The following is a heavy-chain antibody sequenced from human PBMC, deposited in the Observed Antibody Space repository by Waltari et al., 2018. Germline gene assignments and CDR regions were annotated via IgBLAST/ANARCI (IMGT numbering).Heavy chain of an antibody. CDR1: GYTFTGYY. J-gene: IGHJ4*02. Sequence: QVQLVQSGAEVKKPGASVKVSCKASGYTFTGYYMHWVRQAPGQGLEWMGGIIPILGIANYAQKCQGRVTMTAEKATSTAYMELSSLRSEDTAVYYCAKDPLEWGQGTLVTVSS. CDR2: IIPILGIA. V-gene: IGHV1-69*10. D-gene: IGHD3-3*01. CDR3: AKDPLE.